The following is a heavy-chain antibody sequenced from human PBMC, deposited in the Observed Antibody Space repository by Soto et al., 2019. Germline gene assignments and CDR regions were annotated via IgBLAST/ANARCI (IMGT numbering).Heavy chain of an antibody. CDR1: GGSFSGYY. CDR3: VTSRTHYYDSSAYYYLYYYGMDF. Sequence: QVQLQQWGAGLLKPSETLSLTCAVYGGSFSGYYWSWIRKPPGKGLEWIGEINHSGSTNYNPSLKSRVIITVDTSNNQFSLKLSSVTGRDAAVYYSVTSRTHYYDSSAYYYLYYYGMDFWCQGTTVTVSS. J-gene: IGHJ6*02. D-gene: IGHD3-22*01. V-gene: IGHV4-34*01. CDR2: INHSGST.